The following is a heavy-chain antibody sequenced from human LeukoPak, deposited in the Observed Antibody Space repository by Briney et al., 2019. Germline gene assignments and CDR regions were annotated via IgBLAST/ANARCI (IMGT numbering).Heavy chain of an antibody. CDR2: VKQDGSEK. V-gene: IGHV3-7*03. CDR1: GFTFSSYW. Sequence: QTGGSLRLSCAASGFTFSSYWMSWVRQAPGKGLEWVANVKQDGSEKYYVDSVKGRFTISRDNAKNSLYLQMNSLRAEDTAVYYCARVGIVATMDYWGQGTLVTVSS. J-gene: IGHJ4*02. D-gene: IGHD5-12*01. CDR3: ARVGIVATMDY.